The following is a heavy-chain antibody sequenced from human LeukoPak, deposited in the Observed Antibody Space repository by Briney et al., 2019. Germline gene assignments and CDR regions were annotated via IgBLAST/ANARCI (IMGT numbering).Heavy chain of an antibody. V-gene: IGHV4-59*01. Sequence: SETLSLTCTVSGGSISSYYWSWIRQPPGKGLEWIGYIYYSGSTNYNPSLKSRVTISVDTSKNQFSLKLSSVTAADTAVYYCAREGIVVVDYWGQGTLVTVSS. J-gene: IGHJ4*02. CDR1: GGSISSYY. CDR2: IYYSGST. D-gene: IGHD6-19*01. CDR3: AREGIVVVDY.